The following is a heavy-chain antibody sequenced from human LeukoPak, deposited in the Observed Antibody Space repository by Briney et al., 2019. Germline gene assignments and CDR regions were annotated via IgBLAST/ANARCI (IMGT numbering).Heavy chain of an antibody. J-gene: IGHJ4*02. CDR2: SSRSSSYI. D-gene: IGHD3-10*01. CDR3: AKDQTRNYYGSGSYDY. V-gene: IGHV3-21*04. Sequence: AGGSLRLSCAASGFTFSSYSMNWVRQAPGKGLEWVSSSSRSSSYIYYADSVKGRFTISRDNSKNTLYLQMNSLRAEDTAVYYCAKDQTRNYYGSGSYDYWGQGTLVTVSS. CDR1: GFTFSSYS.